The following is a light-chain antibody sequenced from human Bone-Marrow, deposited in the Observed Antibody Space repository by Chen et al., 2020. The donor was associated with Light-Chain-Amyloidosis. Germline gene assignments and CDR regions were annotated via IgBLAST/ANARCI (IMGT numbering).Light chain of an antibody. CDR1: DLPTKY. Sequence: SYEMTQPPSVSVSPGQTARITCSGDDLPTKYAYWYQQKPGQAPVLVIHRDTERPSGISERFSGSRSGTSASLAISGLRSEEDADYYCAAWDDSLNGVVFGGGTKLTVL. J-gene: IGLJ2*01. CDR2: RDT. CDR3: AAWDDSLNGVV. V-gene: IGLV3-25*02.